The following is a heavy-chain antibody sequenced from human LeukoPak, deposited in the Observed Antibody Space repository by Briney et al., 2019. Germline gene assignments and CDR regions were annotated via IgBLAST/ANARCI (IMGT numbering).Heavy chain of an antibody. Sequence: RASVTVSFTASGYTFTNYPMHWVRLAPGQRLEWMGWINTANGNTKYSQKFQDRLTITRDTSASTGYMELSSLISEDTAIYYCARDSAFADYWGQGTLVTVSS. CDR3: ARDSAFADY. D-gene: IGHD3-3*02. CDR2: INTANGNT. J-gene: IGHJ4*02. V-gene: IGHV1-3*04. CDR1: GYTFTNYP.